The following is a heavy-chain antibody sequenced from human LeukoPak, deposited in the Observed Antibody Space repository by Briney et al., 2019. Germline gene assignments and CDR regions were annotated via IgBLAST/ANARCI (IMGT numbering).Heavy chain of an antibody. CDR1: GFTFSSYG. J-gene: IGHJ4*02. D-gene: IGHD3-22*01. V-gene: IGHV3-30*18. Sequence: PGRSLRLSCAASGFTFSSYGMHWVRQAPGKGLEWVAVISYDGSNKYYADSVKGRLTISRDNSKNTLYLQMNSLRAEDTAVYYCAKGPYYYDSSGLHYFDYWGQGTLVTVSS. CDR2: ISYDGSNK. CDR3: AKGPYYYDSSGLHYFDY.